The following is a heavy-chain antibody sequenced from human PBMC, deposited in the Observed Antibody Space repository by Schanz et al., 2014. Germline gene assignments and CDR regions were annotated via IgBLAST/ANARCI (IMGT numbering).Heavy chain of an antibody. D-gene: IGHD3-3*01. V-gene: IGHV3-7*01. CDR1: GFTFSTYW. CDR3: ARDKGGYYPFDY. J-gene: IGHJ4*02. CDR2: IKQDESER. Sequence: EVQLVESGGGLVQPGSLRLSCAASGFTFSTYWMSWVRQAPGKGLEWVANIKQDESERSYVDSVKGRFTISRDNAKNSLYLQMNSLRAEDTAVYYCARDKGGYYPFDYWGQGTLVTVSS.